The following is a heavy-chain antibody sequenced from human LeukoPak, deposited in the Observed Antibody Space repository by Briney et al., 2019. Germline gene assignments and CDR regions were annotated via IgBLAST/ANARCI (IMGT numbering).Heavy chain of an antibody. J-gene: IGHJ4*02. Sequence: GGSLRLSCAASGFTFSSYAMHWVRQAPGKGLEWVAVISYDGCNKYYADSVKGRFTISRDNSKNTLYLQMNSLRAEDTAVYYCARAGQQLAPFDYWGQGTLVTVSS. CDR1: GFTFSSYA. CDR2: ISYDGCNK. V-gene: IGHV3-30-3*01. D-gene: IGHD6-13*01. CDR3: ARAGQQLAPFDY.